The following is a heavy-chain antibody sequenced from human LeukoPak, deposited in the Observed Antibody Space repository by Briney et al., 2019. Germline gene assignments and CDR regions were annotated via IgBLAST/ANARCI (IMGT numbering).Heavy chain of an antibody. J-gene: IGHJ6*03. V-gene: IGHV4-59*12. CDR2: IYHSGST. D-gene: IGHD4-17*01. CDR3: ATVGDYGSRYYYYYYMDV. Sequence: SETLSLTCTVSGGSISSYYWSWIRQPPGKGLEWIGEIYHSGSTNYNPSLKSRVTISVDTSKNQFSLKLSSVTAADTAVYYCATVGDYGSRYYYYYYMDVWGKGTTVTVSS. CDR1: GGSISSYY.